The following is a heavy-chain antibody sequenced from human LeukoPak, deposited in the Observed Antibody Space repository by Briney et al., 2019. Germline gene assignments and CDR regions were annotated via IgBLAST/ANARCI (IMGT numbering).Heavy chain of an antibody. D-gene: IGHD2-15*01. Sequence: SETLSLTCTVSGGFISSGGYYWSWIRQHPGKGLEWIGYIYYSGSTYYNPSLKSRVTISVDTSKNQFSLKLSSVTAADTAVFYCARIRCSGGSCYVDYWGQGTLVTVSS. CDR1: GGFISSGGYY. CDR2: IYYSGST. J-gene: IGHJ4*02. V-gene: IGHV4-31*03. CDR3: ARIRCSGGSCYVDY.